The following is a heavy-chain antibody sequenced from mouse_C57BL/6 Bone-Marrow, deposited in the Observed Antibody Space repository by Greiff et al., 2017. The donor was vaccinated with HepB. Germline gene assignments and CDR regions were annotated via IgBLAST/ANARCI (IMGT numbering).Heavy chain of an antibody. CDR1: GYTFTDYY. CDR2: INPYNGGT. D-gene: IGHD1-1*01. CDR3: ARPLYYYGSSYGYWYFDV. V-gene: IGHV1-19*01. J-gene: IGHJ1*03. Sequence: VQLQQSGPVLVKPGASVKMSCKASGYTFTDYYMNWVKQSHGKSLEWIGVINPYNGGTSYNQKFKGKATLTVDKSSSTAYMELNSLTSEDSAVYYCARPLYYYGSSYGYWYFDVWGTGTTVTVSS.